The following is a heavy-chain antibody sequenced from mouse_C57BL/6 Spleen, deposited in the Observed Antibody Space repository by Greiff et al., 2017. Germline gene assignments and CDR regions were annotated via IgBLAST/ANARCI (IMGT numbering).Heavy chain of an antibody. CDR1: GYTFTSYW. CDR2: IYPYASEN. J-gene: IGHJ2*01. Sequence: VKLQQPGAELVRPGSSVTLSCKASGYTFTSYWMDWVKQRPGQGLEWIGNIYPYASENHYHPTFKDKATLTVDKSSSTAYMQFSSLTSEDSAVYYCARDYYLDYWGQGTTLTVSS. V-gene: IGHV1-61*01. CDR3: ARDYYLDY.